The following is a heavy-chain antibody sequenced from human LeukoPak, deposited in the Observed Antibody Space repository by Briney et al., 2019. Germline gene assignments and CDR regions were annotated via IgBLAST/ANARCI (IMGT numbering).Heavy chain of an antibody. Sequence: GGTLRLSCAASGFTFSSYGMSWVRQAPGKGLEWVSAISGSGGSTYYAASVKGRFTIYRDNSKNTLYLQMNSLRAEDTAVYYCAKGRGFRVWDPWDNWVQGTLITVSS. J-gene: IGHJ4*02. CDR3: AKGRGFRVWDPWDN. D-gene: IGHD3-16*01. CDR2: ISGSGGST. CDR1: GFTFSSYG. V-gene: IGHV3-23*01.